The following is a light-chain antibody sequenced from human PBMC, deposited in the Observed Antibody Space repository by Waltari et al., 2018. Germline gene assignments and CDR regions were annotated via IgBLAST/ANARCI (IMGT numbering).Light chain of an antibody. Sequence: QSALTQPASVSGSPGQSITVPCTGTSSDVGNYAYVSWYQQHPGKAPKLIIFDVNKRPSGVSNRFSGSKSGNTASLTISGLQAEDEADYYCMSFTTSTSYVFGTGTKVTVL. V-gene: IGLV2-14*03. J-gene: IGLJ1*01. CDR3: MSFTTSTSYV. CDR2: DVN. CDR1: SSDVGNYAY.